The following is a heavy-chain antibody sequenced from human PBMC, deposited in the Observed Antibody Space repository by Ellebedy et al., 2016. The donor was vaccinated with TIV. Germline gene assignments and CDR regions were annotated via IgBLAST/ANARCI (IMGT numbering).Heavy chain of an antibody. CDR2: IYSGETT. V-gene: IGHV3-53*01. Sequence: GESLKISCVASGLNVSANYMSWVRQAPEKGLEWVSVIYSGETTSYSESVKGRFNISRDNSENTLYLQMNSLRAEDTAVYYCAKVGRRYYESSGDPWGQGSLVTVSS. CDR1: GLNVSANY. CDR3: AKVGRRYYESSGDP. D-gene: IGHD3-22*01. J-gene: IGHJ5*02.